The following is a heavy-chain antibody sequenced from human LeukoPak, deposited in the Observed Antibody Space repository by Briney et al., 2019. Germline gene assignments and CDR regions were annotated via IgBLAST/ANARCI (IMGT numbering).Heavy chain of an antibody. D-gene: IGHD1-14*01. V-gene: IGHV3-21*01. CDR1: GFTFSSYS. CDR3: AKAVVGTGTFGYMDV. Sequence: GGSLRLSCAASGFTFSSYSMNWVRQAPGKGLEWVSSISSSSSYIYYADSVKGRFSISRDNSWNTLYLQMNSLRADDTALYYCAKAVVGTGTFGYMDVWGKGTTVTISS. CDR2: ISSSSSYI. J-gene: IGHJ6*03.